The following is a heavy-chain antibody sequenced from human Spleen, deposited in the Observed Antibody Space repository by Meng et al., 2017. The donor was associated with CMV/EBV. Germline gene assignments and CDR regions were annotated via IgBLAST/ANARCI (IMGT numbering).Heavy chain of an antibody. CDR3: TRDHDWGADY. V-gene: IGHV1-2*02. CDR1: GYTFTGYY. Sequence: VSCKASGYTFTGYYMHWVRQAPGQGLEWMGWIKPNSGYTNYAQNFQGRVTMTSDSSIATAYMELSGLTSDDTAVYYCTRDHDWGADYWGQGTLVTVSS. D-gene: IGHD3-16*01. J-gene: IGHJ4*02. CDR2: IKPNSGYT.